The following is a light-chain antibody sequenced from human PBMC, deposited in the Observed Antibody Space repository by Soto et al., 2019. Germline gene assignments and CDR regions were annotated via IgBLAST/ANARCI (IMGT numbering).Light chain of an antibody. V-gene: IGKV1D-12*01. Sequence: IHLTHSPSSVSASVGDRVTITYLASKDIASYLAWYQHKPGSNPELLIHGASRLQSGVPARFSGGGAGTDFTLSVISLQPEDFVTYYCHQAYSFPITFGQGTRLEI. CDR1: KDIASY. CDR3: HQAYSFPIT. J-gene: IGKJ5*01. CDR2: GAS.